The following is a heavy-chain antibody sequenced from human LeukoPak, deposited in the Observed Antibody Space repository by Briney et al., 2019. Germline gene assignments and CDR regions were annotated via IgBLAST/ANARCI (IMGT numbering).Heavy chain of an antibody. J-gene: IGHJ4*02. CDR3: ARGDYYDFYFDY. CDR1: GFTFSSYR. D-gene: IGHD3/OR15-3a*01. CDR2: ISSSSSYR. Sequence: GGSLRLSCAASGFTFSSYRMNWVRQAPGKGLEWVSSISSSSSYRYYVDSVKGRFTISRDNAKNSLYLQMNSLRAEDTAVYYCARGDYYDFYFDYWGQGTLVTVSS. V-gene: IGHV3-21*01.